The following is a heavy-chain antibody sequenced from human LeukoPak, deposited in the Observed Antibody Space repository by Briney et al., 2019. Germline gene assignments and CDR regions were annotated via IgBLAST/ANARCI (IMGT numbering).Heavy chain of an antibody. D-gene: IGHD3-9*01. V-gene: IGHV5-51*01. Sequence: GESLKISCKGSGYSFTSYWIGWVRQMPGKGLDWMGIFYPGDADTTYSPSFQGQVTISADKSISTAYLKWSSLKASDTAMYYCARGRAYYDILTGYYFDYWGQGTLVTVSS. J-gene: IGHJ4*02. CDR3: ARGRAYYDILTGYYFDY. CDR2: FYPGDADT. CDR1: GYSFTSYW.